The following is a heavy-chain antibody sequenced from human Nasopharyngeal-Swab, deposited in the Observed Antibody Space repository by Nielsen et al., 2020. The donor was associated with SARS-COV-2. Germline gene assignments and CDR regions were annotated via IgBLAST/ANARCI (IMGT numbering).Heavy chain of an antibody. CDR3: ARRQGGWLQAVHYFDY. CDR1: GGSISSSSYY. CDR2: IYYSGST. V-gene: IGHV4-39*01. J-gene: IGHJ4*02. Sequence: SETLSLTCTVSGGSISSSSYYWGWIRQPPGKGLEWIGSIYYSGSTYYNPSLKSRVTISVDTSKNQFSLKLSSVTAADTAVYYRARRQGGWLQAVHYFDYWGQGTLVTVSS. D-gene: IGHD5-24*01.